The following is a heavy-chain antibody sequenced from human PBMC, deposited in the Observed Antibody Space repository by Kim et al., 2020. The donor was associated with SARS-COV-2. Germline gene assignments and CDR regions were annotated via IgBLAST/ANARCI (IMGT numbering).Heavy chain of an antibody. J-gene: IGHJ5*02. Sequence: SETLSLTCAVSGGSISSSNWWSWVRQPPGKGLEWIGEIYHSGSTNYNPSLKSRVTISVDKSKNQFSLKLSSVTAADTAVYYCAGHSWIQLWAWFDHWGQGTLVTVSS. D-gene: IGHD5-18*01. CDR1: GGSISSSNW. CDR2: IYHSGST. V-gene: IGHV4-4*02. CDR3: AGHSWIQLWAWFDH.